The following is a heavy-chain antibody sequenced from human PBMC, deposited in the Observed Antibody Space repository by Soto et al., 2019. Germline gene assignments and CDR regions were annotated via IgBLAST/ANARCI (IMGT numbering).Heavy chain of an antibody. J-gene: IGHJ4*02. V-gene: IGHV3-33*01. CDR2: IWYDGSNK. D-gene: IGHD3-22*01. Sequence: QVQLVESGGGVVQPGRSLRLSCAASGFTFSSYGMHWVRQAPGKGLEWVAVIWYDGSNKYYADSVKGRFTISRDNSKNTLYLQMNSLRAEDTAVYYCARPRMYYYDSSGLGYWGRGTLVTVSS. CDR1: GFTFSSYG. CDR3: ARPRMYYYDSSGLGY.